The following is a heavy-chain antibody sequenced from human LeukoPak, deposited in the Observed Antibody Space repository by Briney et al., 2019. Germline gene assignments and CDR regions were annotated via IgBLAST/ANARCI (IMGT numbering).Heavy chain of an antibody. CDR3: ARVPRSKYYYDSNDAFAI. V-gene: IGHV1-69*13. CDR1: GGTLSSYA. Sequence: SVTLSCKASGGTLSSYAISWVRQPPGQGLEWMGDIIPIFGTAIYAQKSHGTLTSGPDEPTSTAYIELSSLRSEDTAVYYCARVPRSKYYYDSNDAFAIWGQGTRVTFSS. CDR2: IIPIFGTA. J-gene: IGHJ3*02. D-gene: IGHD3-22*01.